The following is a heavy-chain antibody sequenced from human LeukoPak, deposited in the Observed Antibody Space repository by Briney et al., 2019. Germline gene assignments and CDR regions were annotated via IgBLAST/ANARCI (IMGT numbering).Heavy chain of an antibody. V-gene: IGHV4-59*11. Sequence: SETLSLTCTVSGGSITSHYCNWIRQPPGKGLEGIGYIYYRGSTNYNPSLESRVTISVDTSKNQFSLKLRSVTAADTAVYYCARGDPAWDYDTSSYYPDAFDIWGQGTMVTVSS. D-gene: IGHD3-22*01. J-gene: IGHJ3*02. CDR1: GGSITSHY. CDR3: ARGDPAWDYDTSSYYPDAFDI. CDR2: IYYRGST.